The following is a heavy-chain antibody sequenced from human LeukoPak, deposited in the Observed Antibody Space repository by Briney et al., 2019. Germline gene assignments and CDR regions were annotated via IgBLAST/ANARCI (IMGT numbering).Heavy chain of an antibody. Sequence: SVKVSCKASGGTFSSYAISWVRQAPGQGLEWMGGIIPIFGTANYAQKFQGRVTITTDESTSTAFMELSSLRSEDPAVYYCARGPVHTAMVKGGQGPLATVS. V-gene: IGHV1-69*05. CDR2: IIPIFGTA. J-gene: IGHJ4*02. CDR3: ARGPVHTAMVK. CDR1: GGTFSSYA. D-gene: IGHD5-18*01.